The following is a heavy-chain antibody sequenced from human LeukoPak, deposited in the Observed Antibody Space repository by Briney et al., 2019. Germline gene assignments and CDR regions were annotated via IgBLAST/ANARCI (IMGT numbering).Heavy chain of an antibody. CDR1: GFTSSNAW. Sequence: GGSLTLSCAVSGFTSSNAWMSWVRQAPGKGLEWVGRIKSKTDGGTRDYAAPVKGRFTISRDDSKNTLYLQMNSLKTEDTAVYYCTTFDYAASLIWGQGTMVTVSS. CDR2: IKSKTDGGTR. V-gene: IGHV3-15*01. D-gene: IGHD4/OR15-4a*01. J-gene: IGHJ3*02. CDR3: TTFDYAASLI.